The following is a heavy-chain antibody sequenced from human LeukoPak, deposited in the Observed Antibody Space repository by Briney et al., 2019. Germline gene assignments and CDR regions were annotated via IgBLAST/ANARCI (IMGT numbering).Heavy chain of an antibody. V-gene: IGHV3-30*18. Sequence: GGSLRLSCAGSGFTFSSYGMHWVRQAPGKGLEWVAVISYDGSNKYYADSVKGRFTISRDNSKNTLYLQMNSLRAEDTAVYYCAKSRAVTGDLYYFDYWGQGTLVTVSS. J-gene: IGHJ4*02. CDR3: AKSRAVTGDLYYFDY. D-gene: IGHD7-27*01. CDR1: GFTFSSYG. CDR2: ISYDGSNK.